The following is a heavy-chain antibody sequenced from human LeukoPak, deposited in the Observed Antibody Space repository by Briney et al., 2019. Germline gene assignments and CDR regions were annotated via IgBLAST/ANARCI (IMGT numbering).Heavy chain of an antibody. J-gene: IGHJ5*02. V-gene: IGHV3-23*01. CDR1: GFTFSSYA. CDR2: ITTSGGST. D-gene: IGHD4-17*01. Sequence: GGSLRLSCVGSGFTFSSYALSWVRQAPGKGLAWVSVITTSGGSTFYADSVKGRFAISRDNSKNTLYLQMNSLRSEDTALYYFARDATGDGDLESWGQGTLVTVSP. CDR3: ARDATGDGDLES.